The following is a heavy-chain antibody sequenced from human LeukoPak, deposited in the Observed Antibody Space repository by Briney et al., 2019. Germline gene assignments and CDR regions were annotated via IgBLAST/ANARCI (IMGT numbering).Heavy chain of an antibody. Sequence: SETLSLTCIDSGGSISSSSYYWGWIRQPPGKGLQWIGSIYYSGSTYYNPSLKSRVTISVDTSKNQFSLKLSSVTAADTAVYYCARSSSGAANFDYWGQGTLVTVSS. D-gene: IGHD6-19*01. V-gene: IGHV4-39*07. CDR3: ARSSSGAANFDY. CDR1: GGSISSSSYY. J-gene: IGHJ4*02. CDR2: IYYSGST.